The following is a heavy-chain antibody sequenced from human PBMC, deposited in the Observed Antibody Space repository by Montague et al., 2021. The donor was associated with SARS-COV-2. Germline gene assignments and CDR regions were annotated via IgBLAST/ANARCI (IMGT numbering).Heavy chain of an antibody. CDR3: ARAFIAAAGTTSFDY. CDR2: IYYSGST. CDR1: GGSISSSSYF. J-gene: IGHJ4*02. Sequence: SETLSLTCTVSGGSISSSSYFWGWIRQPPGKGLEWIGSIYYSGSTYYNPSLKSRVTISVDTSKNQFSLKLSSVTAADTAVYYCARAFIAAAGTTSFDYRGQGTLVTVSS. D-gene: IGHD6-13*01. V-gene: IGHV4-39*01.